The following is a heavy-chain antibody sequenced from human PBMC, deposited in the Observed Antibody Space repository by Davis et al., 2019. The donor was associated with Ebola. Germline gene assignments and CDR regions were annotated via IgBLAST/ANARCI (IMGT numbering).Heavy chain of an antibody. CDR3: ARGRFTMVRGVDY. D-gene: IGHD3-10*01. V-gene: IGHV4-39*01. CDR1: GGSISSSSYY. J-gene: IGHJ4*02. CDR2: IYYSGST. Sequence: MPSETLSLTCTVSGGSISSSSYYWGWIRQPPGKGLEWIGSIYYSGSTYYNPSLKSRVTISVDTSKNQFSLKLSSVTAADTAVYYCARGRFTMVRGVDYWGQGTLVTVSS.